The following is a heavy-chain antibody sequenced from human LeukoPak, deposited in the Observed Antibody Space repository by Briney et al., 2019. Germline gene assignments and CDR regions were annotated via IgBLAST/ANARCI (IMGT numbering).Heavy chain of an antibody. CDR2: INHSGST. V-gene: IGHV4-34*01. D-gene: IGHD7-27*01. CDR1: GGSFSGYY. CDR3: ARRPWVSFDP. Sequence: SETLSLTCAVYGGSFSGYYWSWIRQPPGKGLEWIGEINHSGSTNYNPSLKSRVTISVDTSKNQFSLKLSSVTAADTAVYYCARRPWVSFDPWGQEPWSPSPQ. J-gene: IGHJ5*02.